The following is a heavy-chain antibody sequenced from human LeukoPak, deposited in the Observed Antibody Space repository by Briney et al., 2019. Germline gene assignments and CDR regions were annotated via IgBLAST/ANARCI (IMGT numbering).Heavy chain of an antibody. CDR2: IYYSGST. CDR3: ARVVGSYCSSTSCLDWFDP. Sequence: SETLSLTCTVSGGSISSYYWSWIRQPPGKGLEWIGYIYYSGSTNYNPPLKSRLTISVDTSKNKFSLKLSSVTAADTAVHYCARVVGSYCSSTSCLDWFDPWGQGTLVTVSS. V-gene: IGHV4-59*01. CDR1: GGSISSYY. J-gene: IGHJ5*02. D-gene: IGHD2-2*01.